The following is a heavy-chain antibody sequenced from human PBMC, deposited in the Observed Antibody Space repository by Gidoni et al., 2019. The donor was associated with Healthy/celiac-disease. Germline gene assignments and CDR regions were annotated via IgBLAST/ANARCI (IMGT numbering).Heavy chain of an antibody. Sequence: QVQLVQSGAEVKKPGSSVKVSCKAYGGTFSSYAISWVRQAPGQGLEWMGGIIPIFVTANYAQKFQGRVTITADESTSTAYMELSSLRSEDTAVYYCARDAALYYYDSSGPAAYWGQGTLVTVSS. V-gene: IGHV1-69*01. D-gene: IGHD3-22*01. CDR2: IIPIFVTA. J-gene: IGHJ4*02. CDR1: GGTFSSYA. CDR3: ARDAALYYYDSSGPAAY.